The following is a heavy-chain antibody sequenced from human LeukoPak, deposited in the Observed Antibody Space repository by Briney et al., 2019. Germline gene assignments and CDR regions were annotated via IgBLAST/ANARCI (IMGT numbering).Heavy chain of an antibody. D-gene: IGHD5-12*01. CDR2: INPNSGGT. CDR1: GYTFTGYY. Sequence: ASVKVSCKASGYTFTGYYMHWVRQAPGQGLEWMGWINPNSGGTNYAQKFQGRVTMTRDTSISTAYMELSRLRSDDTAVYYCARAIVATIAVDYWGQGTLVTVSS. V-gene: IGHV1-2*02. CDR3: ARAIVATIAVDY. J-gene: IGHJ4*02.